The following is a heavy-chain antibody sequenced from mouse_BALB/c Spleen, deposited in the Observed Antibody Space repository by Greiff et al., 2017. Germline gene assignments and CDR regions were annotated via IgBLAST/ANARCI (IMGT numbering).Heavy chain of an antibody. CDR3: ARRGYGSADY. V-gene: IGHV1S132*01. Sequence: QVQLQQSGAELVKPGASVKLSCKTSGYTFTSYWIQWVKQRPGQGLGWIGEIFPGTGTTYYNEKFKGKATLTIDTSSSTAYMQLSSLTSEDSAVYFCARRGYGSADYWGQGTTLTVSS. CDR1: GYTFTSYW. J-gene: IGHJ2*01. D-gene: IGHD1-1*01. CDR2: IFPGTGTT.